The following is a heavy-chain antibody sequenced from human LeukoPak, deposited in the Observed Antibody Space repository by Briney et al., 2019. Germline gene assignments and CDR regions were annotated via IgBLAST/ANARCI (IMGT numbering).Heavy chain of an antibody. CDR3: ARDSVGVPTDFDY. D-gene: IGHD1-26*01. Sequence: GGSLRLSCAASGFTVSSNYMSWVRQAPGKGLEWVSSITSSSNSIYYADSVKGRFTISRDNAKSSLYLQMNSLRDEDTAVYYCARDSVGVPTDFDYWGQGTLVTVSS. J-gene: IGHJ4*02. CDR1: GFTVSSNY. CDR2: ITSSSNSI. V-gene: IGHV3-48*02.